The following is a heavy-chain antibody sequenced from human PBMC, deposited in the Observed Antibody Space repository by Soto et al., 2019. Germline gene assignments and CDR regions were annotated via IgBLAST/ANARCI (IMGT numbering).Heavy chain of an antibody. V-gene: IGHV1-69*02. D-gene: IGHD2-2*01. CDR1: GGTFSSYT. J-gene: IGHJ4*02. CDR2: IIPILGIA. CDR3: ASYCSSTSCYRYSDY. Sequence: SVKVSCKASGGTFSSYTISWVRQAPGQGLEWMGRIIPILGIANYAQKFQGRVTITADKSTSTAYMELSSLRSEDTAVYYCASYCSSTSCYRYSDYWGQGTLVTVSS.